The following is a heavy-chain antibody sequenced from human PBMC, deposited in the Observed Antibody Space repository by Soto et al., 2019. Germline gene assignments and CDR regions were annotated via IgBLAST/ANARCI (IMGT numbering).Heavy chain of an antibody. D-gene: IGHD6-19*01. J-gene: IGHJ4*02. Sequence: HWIRQAPGQGLEWMGWINPNSGDSNYSQEFQGRVTMTSDTSITTAYMQLTRLRSDDTAVYYCARREQWLENFDFWGQGTLVTVSS. CDR2: INPNSGDS. CDR3: ARREQWLENFDF. V-gene: IGHV1-2*02.